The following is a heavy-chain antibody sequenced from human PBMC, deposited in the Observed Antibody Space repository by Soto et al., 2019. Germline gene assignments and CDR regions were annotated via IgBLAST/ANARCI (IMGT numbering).Heavy chain of an antibody. D-gene: IGHD2-2*01. CDR3: ATLDVVVPSAQNWCDP. Sequence: SETLSLTCTVSGGSIARSTYYWAWIRQPPGKGLEWIGSIYYSGTTYYNPSLKSRVTISVDTSKNQFSLKLTSVTAADTAVYYCATLDVVVPSAQNWCDPWGQGTLVTVSS. CDR1: GGSIARSTYY. V-gene: IGHV4-39*01. CDR2: IYYSGTT. J-gene: IGHJ5*02.